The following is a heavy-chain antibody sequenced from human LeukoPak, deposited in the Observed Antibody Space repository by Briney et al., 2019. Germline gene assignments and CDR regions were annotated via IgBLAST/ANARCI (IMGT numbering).Heavy chain of an antibody. CDR3: ARDDDSSGYYGDNGFDP. D-gene: IGHD3-22*01. J-gene: IGHJ5*02. CDR1: GGTFSSYA. V-gene: IGHV1-69*06. Sequence: SVKVSCKASGGTFSSYAISWVRQAPGQGLEWMGGIIPIFGTANYAQKFQGRVTITADKSTSTAYMELSSLRSEDTAVYYCARDDDSSGYYGDNGFDPWGQGTLVTVSS. CDR2: IIPIFGTA.